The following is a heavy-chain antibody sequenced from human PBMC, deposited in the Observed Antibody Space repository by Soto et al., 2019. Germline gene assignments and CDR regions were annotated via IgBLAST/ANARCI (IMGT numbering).Heavy chain of an antibody. V-gene: IGHV1-2*02. CDR2: INPNNGDT. CDR3: ASARTYYFDKSAYDY. CDR1: GYTFTGYY. D-gene: IGHD3-22*01. Sequence: ASVKVSCKASGYTFTGYYLYWVRQAPGQGLEWMGWINPNNGDTNYVQNFQGRVTMTRDMSINTAYMELSRLRSDDTAVYYCASARTYYFDKSAYDYWGQGTLVTVSS. J-gene: IGHJ4*02.